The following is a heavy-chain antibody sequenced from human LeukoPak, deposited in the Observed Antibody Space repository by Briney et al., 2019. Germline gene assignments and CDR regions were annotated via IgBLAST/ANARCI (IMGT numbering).Heavy chain of an antibody. Sequence: SAVKVSYQPSLCTFSHYAISWVEQAPGHAGEGMGGIILFFCTADYPQHLHARVTITADESTSPAYIELSSLICEGRALYYFSRDGQSSGSSDYWGQGTLVTVSS. CDR3: SRDGQSSGSSDY. V-gene: IGHV1-69*13. J-gene: IGHJ4*02. D-gene: IGHD1-26*01. CDR1: LCTFSHYA. CDR2: IILFFCTA.